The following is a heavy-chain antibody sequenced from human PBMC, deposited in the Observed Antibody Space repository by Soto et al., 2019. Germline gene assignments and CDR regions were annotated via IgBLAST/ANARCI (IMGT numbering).Heavy chain of an antibody. J-gene: IGHJ4*02. Sequence: SETLSLTCAVYGGSFSGYYWSWIRQPPGKGLEWIGEINHSGSTNYNPSLKSRVTISVDTSKNQFSLKLSSVTAADTAVYYCARDQGRVEDWGQGTLVTVSS. CDR3: ARDQGRVED. CDR2: INHSGST. D-gene: IGHD3-3*01. CDR1: GGSFSGYY. V-gene: IGHV4-34*01.